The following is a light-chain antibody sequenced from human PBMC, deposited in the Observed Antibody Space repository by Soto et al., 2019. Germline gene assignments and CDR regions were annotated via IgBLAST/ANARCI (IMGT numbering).Light chain of an antibody. J-gene: IGKJ1*01. CDR3: QQYHSFPAT. CDR1: QSISSNS. V-gene: IGKV3-20*01. CDR2: GAS. Sequence: EIVLTQSPGTLSLSPGERATLSCRASQSISSNSLAWYQQKPGQAPRLLIHGASNRATGIPDRFSGSGSGTDFTLTISRLDPEYFAVYYCQQYHSFPATFGQGTNADIK.